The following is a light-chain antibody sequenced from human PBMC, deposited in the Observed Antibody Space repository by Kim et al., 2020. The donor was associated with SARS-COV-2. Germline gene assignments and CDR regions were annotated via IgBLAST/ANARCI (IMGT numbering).Light chain of an antibody. CDR2: DTS. J-gene: IGLJ1*01. Sequence: PGGPVLLTGGSSTGAVTNGHYPYWFQQKPGQVPRTLIYDTSNKHSWTPARFSGSLLGGKAALTLSGAQPEDEAEYYCWLSYSGVQIFGTGTKVTVL. CDR1: TGAVTNGHY. CDR3: WLSYSGVQI. V-gene: IGLV7-46*01.